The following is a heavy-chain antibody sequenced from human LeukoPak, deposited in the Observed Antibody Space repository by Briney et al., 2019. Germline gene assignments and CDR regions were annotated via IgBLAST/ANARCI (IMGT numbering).Heavy chain of an antibody. CDR1: GFTFSSYG. J-gene: IGHJ4*02. CDR2: IWYDGSNK. Sequence: TGGSLRLSCAASGFTFSSYGMHRVRQAPGKGLEWVAVIWYDGSNKYYADSVKGRFTISRDNAKNSLYLQMNSLRAEDTAVYYCARGGASPESLRYYFDYWGQGTLVTVSS. D-gene: IGHD2-2*01. V-gene: IGHV3-33*01. CDR3: ARGGASPESLRYYFDY.